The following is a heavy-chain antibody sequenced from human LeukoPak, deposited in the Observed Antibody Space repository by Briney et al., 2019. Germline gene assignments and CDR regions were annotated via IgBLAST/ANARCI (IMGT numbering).Heavy chain of an antibody. D-gene: IGHD3-10*01. V-gene: IGHV3-74*01. CDR2: IHSDGSRT. Sequence: PGGSLRLSCAASGFIFSNYWMHWVRQAPGKGLVWVSHIHSDGSRTSYADSVKGRFTISRDNSQNTLYLQMNSLRAEDTAIYYCAKHYGSGTYYNYLDYWGQGTLVTVSS. J-gene: IGHJ4*02. CDR1: GFIFSNYW. CDR3: AKHYGSGTYYNYLDY.